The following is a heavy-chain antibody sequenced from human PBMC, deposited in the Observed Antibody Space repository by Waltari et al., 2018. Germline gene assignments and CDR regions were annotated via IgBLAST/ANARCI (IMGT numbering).Heavy chain of an antibody. CDR3: ATANILGIGTFDY. Sequence: QVKLVQSGAEVKKPGASVRVSCKASGYTFTKYYIHWVRQAPGQGLEWMERINPKSGDANYTQPFQGRVIMTRDTSINTAYLEVTGLTSDDTAIFYCATANILGIGTFDYWGQGTLVSVSS. J-gene: IGHJ4*02. V-gene: IGHV1-2*06. CDR1: GYTFTKYY. CDR2: INPKSGDA. D-gene: IGHD1-1*01.